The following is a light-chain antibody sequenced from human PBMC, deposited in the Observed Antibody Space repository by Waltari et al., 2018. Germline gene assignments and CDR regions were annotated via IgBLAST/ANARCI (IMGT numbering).Light chain of an antibody. V-gene: IGLV2-23*02. CDR2: DVN. CDR1: SSDIGNYNL. Sequence: QSALTQTATVSGSPGQSITISCSGTSSDIGNYNLVSWYRQHPGKAPTLIISDVNKRRSGVSNRFSGSKSGNTAFLTISGLQTADEADYYCCSYAGSAVSVFGGGTKVTVL. J-gene: IGLJ3*02. CDR3: CSYAGSAVSV.